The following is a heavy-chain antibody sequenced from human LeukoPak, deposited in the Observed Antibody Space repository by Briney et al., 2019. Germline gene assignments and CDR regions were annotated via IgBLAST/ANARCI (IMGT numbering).Heavy chain of an antibody. Sequence: GWSLRLSCAASGFRFTSYWMSWVRQAPGKGLEWVANINQDGSEKYYGDSVKGRFTISRDNAKNSLYLQMSSLRAEDTAVYFCARDGHPFDSWGQGTLVTVSS. CDR3: ARDGHPFDS. CDR1: GFRFTSYW. V-gene: IGHV3-7*01. J-gene: IGHJ4*02. CDR2: INQDGSEK.